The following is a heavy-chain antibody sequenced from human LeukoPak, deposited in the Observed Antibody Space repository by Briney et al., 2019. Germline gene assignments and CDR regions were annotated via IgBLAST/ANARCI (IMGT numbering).Heavy chain of an antibody. Sequence: ATVKISCKASGYTFTDYYMHWVQQAPGKGLEWMGRVDPEDGETIYAEKFQGRVTITADTSTDTAYMGLSSLRSEDTAVYYCCYDSSGYTGCWGQGTLVTVSS. J-gene: IGHJ4*02. CDR2: VDPEDGET. CDR1: GYTFTDYY. V-gene: IGHV1-69-2*01. CDR3: CYDSSGYTGC. D-gene: IGHD3-22*01.